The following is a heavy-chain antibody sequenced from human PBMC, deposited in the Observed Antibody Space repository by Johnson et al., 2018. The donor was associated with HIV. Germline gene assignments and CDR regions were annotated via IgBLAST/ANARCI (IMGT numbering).Heavy chain of an antibody. CDR3: AKDQLVGATYAAFDI. CDR1: GFTFSSYA. D-gene: IGHD1-26*01. Sequence: QMQLVESGGGLVQPGGSLRLSCAASGFTFSSYAMHWVRQAPGKGLEWVAFIRYDGSNKYYSDSVKGRFTISRDNSKNTLYLQMNSLRPEDTAVYYCAKDQLVGATYAAFDIWGQGTMVTVSS. J-gene: IGHJ3*02. V-gene: IGHV3-30*02. CDR2: IRYDGSNK.